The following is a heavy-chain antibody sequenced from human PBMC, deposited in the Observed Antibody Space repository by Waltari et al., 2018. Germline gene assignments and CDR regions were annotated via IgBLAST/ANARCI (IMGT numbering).Heavy chain of an antibody. Sequence: QVQLVQSGAEVKKPGSSVTVSCKASGGTFSSYAISWVRQAPGQGLEWMGGIIPIFGTANYAQKFQGRVTITADESTSTAYMELSSLRSEDTAVYYCARDRFTIFGVAKGTYYFDYWGQGTLVTVSS. J-gene: IGHJ4*02. CDR2: IIPIFGTA. D-gene: IGHD3-3*01. CDR1: GGTFSSYA. CDR3: ARDRFTIFGVAKGTYYFDY. V-gene: IGHV1-69*01.